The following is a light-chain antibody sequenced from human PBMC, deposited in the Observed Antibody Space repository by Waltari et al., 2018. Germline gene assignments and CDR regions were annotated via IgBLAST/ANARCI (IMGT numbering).Light chain of an antibody. CDR1: SSDVGYYNY. CDR3: SSYTASGLYV. J-gene: IGLJ1*01. Sequence: QSALTQPASLSGSPGQSITISCTGTSSDVGYYNYVSWYQQYPGKAPKLIIYDVTKRPSGVSSRFSGSKSGNTASLTISGLQAEDETDYYCSSYTASGLYVFGAGTQVTVL. CDR2: DVT. V-gene: IGLV2-14*03.